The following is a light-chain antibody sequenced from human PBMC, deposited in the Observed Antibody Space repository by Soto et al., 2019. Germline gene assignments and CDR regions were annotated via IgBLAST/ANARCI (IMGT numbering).Light chain of an antibody. Sequence: EIVLTQSPGTLSLSPGERATLSCRASQSVRSNYLAWYQQKPGQPPRLLLYGASSRATGIPDRFSGSGSGTDFTFTISRLETEDFAVYYCQQYGSSKTFGQGTKVEIK. CDR3: QQYGSSKT. CDR1: QSVRSNY. J-gene: IGKJ1*01. CDR2: GAS. V-gene: IGKV3-20*01.